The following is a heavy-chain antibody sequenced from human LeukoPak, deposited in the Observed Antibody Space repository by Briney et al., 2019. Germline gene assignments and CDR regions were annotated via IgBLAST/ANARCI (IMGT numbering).Heavy chain of an antibody. J-gene: IGHJ4*02. V-gene: IGHV3-23*01. Sequence: GGTLRLSCAASGFTFSSYGMSWVRQAPGKGLEWVSAISGSGGSTYYADSVKGRFTISRDNSKNTLYLQMNSLRAEDTAVYYCAKAPGRIAVAPNDYWGQGTLVTVSS. D-gene: IGHD6-19*01. CDR2: ISGSGGST. CDR3: AKAPGRIAVAPNDY. CDR1: GFTFSSYG.